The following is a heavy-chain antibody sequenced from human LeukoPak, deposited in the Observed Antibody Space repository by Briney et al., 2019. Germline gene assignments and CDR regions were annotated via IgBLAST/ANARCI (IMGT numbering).Heavy chain of an antibody. V-gene: IGHV4-39*01. CDR3: ARHPYQLLWLSWFDP. CDR1: GGSISSSSYY. D-gene: IGHD2-2*01. Sequence: PSETLSLTCTVSGGSISSSSYYWGWIRQPPGKGLEWIGSIYYSGSTYYSPSLKRRVTVSVDTSKKQFSLKLRSVTAADTAVYYCARHPYQLLWLSWFDPWGQGTLVTVSS. CDR2: IYYSGST. J-gene: IGHJ5*02.